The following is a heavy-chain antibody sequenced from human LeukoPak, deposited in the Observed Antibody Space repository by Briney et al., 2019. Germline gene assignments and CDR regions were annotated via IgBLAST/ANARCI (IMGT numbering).Heavy chain of an antibody. CDR3: ARVATMVRGVDDAFDI. D-gene: IGHD3-10*01. Sequence: GGSLRLSCAASGFTFDDYGMSWVRQAPGKGLEWVSGINWNGGSTGYADSVKGRFTISRDNAKNSLYLQMNSLRAEDTALYYCARVATMVRGVDDAFDIWGQGTMVTVSS. CDR2: INWNGGST. J-gene: IGHJ3*02. V-gene: IGHV3-20*04. CDR1: GFTFDDYG.